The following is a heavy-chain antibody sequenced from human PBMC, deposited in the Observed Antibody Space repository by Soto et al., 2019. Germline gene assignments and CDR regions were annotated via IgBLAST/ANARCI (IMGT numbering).Heavy chain of an antibody. CDR3: AREIVDTAMVTYHNYYSMDV. CDR2: ISSSGSTI. V-gene: IGHV3-11*01. CDR1: GFTFSDYY. J-gene: IGHJ6*02. Sequence: QVQLVESGGGLVKPGGSLRLSCAASGFTFSDYYMSWIRQAPGKGLEWVSYISSSGSTIYYADSVKGRFTISRDNAKNSLYLQMTSLRAEDTAVYYCAREIVDTAMVTYHNYYSMDVWGQGTTVTVSS. D-gene: IGHD5-18*01.